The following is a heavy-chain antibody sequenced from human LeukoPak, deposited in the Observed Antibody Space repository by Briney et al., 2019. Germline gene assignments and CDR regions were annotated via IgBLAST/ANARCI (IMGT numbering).Heavy chain of an antibody. CDR1: GYTFTGYY. CDR2: INPNSGGT. V-gene: IGHV1-2*06. J-gene: IGHJ5*02. CDR3: ARAKYSSSSAFDP. D-gene: IGHD6-6*01. Sequence: ASVKVSCKASGYTFTGYYMHWVRQAPGQGLEWMGRINPNSGGTNYAQKFQGRVTMARDTSISTAYMELSRLRSDDTAVYYCARAKYSSSSAFDPWGQGTLVTVSS.